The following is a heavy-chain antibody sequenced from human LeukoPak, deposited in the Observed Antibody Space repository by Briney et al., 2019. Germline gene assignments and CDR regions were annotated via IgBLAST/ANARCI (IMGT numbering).Heavy chain of an antibody. J-gene: IGHJ4*02. V-gene: IGHV1-69*04. CDR1: GGTFSSYA. CDR2: IIPILGIA. D-gene: IGHD3-10*01. CDR3: ARGPPMVRGVMWFTY. Sequence: SVKVSCKASGGTFSSYAISWVRQAPGQGLEWMGRIIPILGIANYAQKFQGRVTITADKSTSTAYMELRSLRSDDTAVYYCARGPPMVRGVMWFTYWGQGTLVTVSS.